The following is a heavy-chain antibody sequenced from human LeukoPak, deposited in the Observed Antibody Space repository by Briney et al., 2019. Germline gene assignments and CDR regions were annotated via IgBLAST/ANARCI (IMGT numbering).Heavy chain of an antibody. D-gene: IGHD3-22*01. CDR3: ARLGDSSECDY. CDR1: GGSISSSSYY. Sequence: SETLSLTCTVSGGSISSSSYYWGWIRQPPGKGLEWIGSIYYSGSTYYNPSLKSRVTISVDTSKNQFSLKPSSVTAADTAVYYCARLGDSSECDYWGQGTLVTVSS. CDR2: IYYSGST. J-gene: IGHJ4*02. V-gene: IGHV4-39*01.